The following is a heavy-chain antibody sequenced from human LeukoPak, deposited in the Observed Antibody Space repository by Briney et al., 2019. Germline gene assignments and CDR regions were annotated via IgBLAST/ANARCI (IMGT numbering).Heavy chain of an antibody. Sequence: PSETLSLTCTVSGGPISTYHWSWIRQSPGKGLEWMGYIYLNGSTHYNPSLKSRVTISIDTSKKQFSLKLTSVTAADTAIYYCARSGEWVTAYWYFDLWGRGALVTVSS. CDR2: IYLNGST. J-gene: IGHJ2*01. CDR3: ARSGEWVTAYWYFDL. CDR1: GGPISTYH. D-gene: IGHD2-21*02. V-gene: IGHV4-59*01.